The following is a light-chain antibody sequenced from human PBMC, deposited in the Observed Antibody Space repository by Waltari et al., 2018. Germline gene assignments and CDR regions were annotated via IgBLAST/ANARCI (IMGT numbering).Light chain of an antibody. Sequence: QSALTQPRPVSGSPGHSVTFSCTGTSSDVGGYGSVSWYQQLPGKAPKLMIYNVGKRPSGVPDRFSGSKSGNTASLTISGLQAEDEADYYCCSYVGSSYTVVFGGGTKLTVL. CDR2: NVG. J-gene: IGLJ2*01. CDR1: SSDVGGYGS. CDR3: CSYVGSSYTVV. V-gene: IGLV2-11*01.